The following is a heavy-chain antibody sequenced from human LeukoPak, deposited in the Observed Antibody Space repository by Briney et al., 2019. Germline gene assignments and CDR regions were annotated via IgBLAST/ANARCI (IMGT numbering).Heavy chain of an antibody. CDR2: IFYSGTT. J-gene: IGHJ6*02. CDR3: ARDLYVYPILTGHSRRYYGMDV. CDR1: GGSVSSGIYY. V-gene: IGHV4-61*01. Sequence: PSETLSLTCTVSGGSVSSGIYYWSWIRQPPGKGLEWIGYIFYSGTTNYNPSLRSRLTISVDTSKNQLSLKLSSVTAADTAVYYCARDLYVYPILTGHSRRYYGMDVWGQGTTVTVSS. D-gene: IGHD3-9*01.